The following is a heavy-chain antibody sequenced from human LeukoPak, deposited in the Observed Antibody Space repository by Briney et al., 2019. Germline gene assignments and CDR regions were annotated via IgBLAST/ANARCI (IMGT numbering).Heavy chain of an antibody. CDR2: ISSSSSYI. Sequence: PGGSLRLSCAASGFTFSSYSMNWVRQAPGKGLEWVSSISSSSSYIYYADSVKGRFAISRDNAKNSLYLHMNSLRVEDTAVYYCAPIRGSYCRGDCWAYNWFDPWGQGTLVTVSS. V-gene: IGHV3-21*01. CDR1: GFTFSSYS. CDR3: APIRGSYCRGDCWAYNWFDP. J-gene: IGHJ5*02. D-gene: IGHD2-21*02.